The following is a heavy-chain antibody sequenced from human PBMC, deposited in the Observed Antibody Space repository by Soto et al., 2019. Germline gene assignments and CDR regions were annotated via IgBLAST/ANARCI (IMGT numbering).Heavy chain of an antibody. CDR3: ARDRFLSYYDSTTYYADY. Sequence: PSETLSLTCTVSGDSISSADYYWSWIRQSPGKGLEWMGFIFYSGTTYYNPSLRSRLTLSVDTSKNQYYLKLSSVTAADTAVYYCARDRFLSYYDSTTYYADYWGQGTLVTVS. J-gene: IGHJ4*02. V-gene: IGHV4-30-4*01. CDR1: GDSISSADYY. CDR2: IFYSGTT. D-gene: IGHD3-22*01.